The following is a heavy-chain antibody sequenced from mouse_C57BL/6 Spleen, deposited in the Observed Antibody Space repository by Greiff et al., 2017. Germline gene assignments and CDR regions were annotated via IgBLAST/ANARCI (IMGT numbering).Heavy chain of an antibody. CDR1: GFNIKNTY. D-gene: IGHD1-1*01. J-gene: IGHJ1*03. Sequence: VQLQQSVAELVRPGASVKLSCTASGFNIKNTYMHWVKQRPEQGLEWIGRIDPANGNTKYAPKFQGKATITADTSSNTAYLQLSSLTSEDTAIYYCALPFTTVVAGNWYFDVWGTGTTVTVSS. CDR3: ALPFTTVVAGNWYFDV. V-gene: IGHV14-3*01. CDR2: IDPANGNT.